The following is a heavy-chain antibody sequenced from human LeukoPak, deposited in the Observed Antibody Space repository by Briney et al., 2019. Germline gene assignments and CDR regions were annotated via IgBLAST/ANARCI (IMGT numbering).Heavy chain of an antibody. V-gene: IGHV4-34*01. CDR3: ARVGIAVAESSFDY. CDR2: INHSGST. J-gene: IGHJ4*02. Sequence: SETLSLTCAVYGGSFSGYYWSWIRQPPGKGLEWIGEINHSGSTNYNPSLKSRDTISVDTSKNQFSLKLSSVTAADTAVYYCARVGIAVAESSFDYWGQGTLVTVSS. D-gene: IGHD6-19*01. CDR1: GGSFSGYY.